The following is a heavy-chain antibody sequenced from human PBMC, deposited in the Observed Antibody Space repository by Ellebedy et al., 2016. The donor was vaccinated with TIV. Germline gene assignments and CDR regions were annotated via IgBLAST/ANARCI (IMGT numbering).Heavy chain of an antibody. D-gene: IGHD4-17*01. CDR2: ISGSGGRT. Sequence: GESLKISCAASGFTFSSYAMSWDRQAPGKGLEWVSSISGSGGRTYYAGSVKGRFTISRDNSKNTLNLRMNSLRAEDTAVYYCAKDFIYGDYADYWGQGTLVTVSS. CDR3: AKDFIYGDYADY. CDR1: GFTFSSYA. J-gene: IGHJ4*02. V-gene: IGHV3-23*01.